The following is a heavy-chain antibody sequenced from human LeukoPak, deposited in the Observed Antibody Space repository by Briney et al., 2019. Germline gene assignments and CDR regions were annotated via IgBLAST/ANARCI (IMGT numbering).Heavy chain of an antibody. CDR1: GFTFSSYG. Sequence: GGSLRLSCAASGFTFSSYGMHWVRQAPGKGLEWVAVIWYDGSNKYYADSVKGRFTISRDNSKNTLYLQMNSLRAEDTAVYYCARDLKYESLYYDILTGYYPSYYYYGMDVWGQGTTVTVSS. CDR2: IWYDGSNK. J-gene: IGHJ6*02. CDR3: ARDLKYESLYYDILTGYYPSYYYYGMDV. V-gene: IGHV3-33*08. D-gene: IGHD3-9*01.